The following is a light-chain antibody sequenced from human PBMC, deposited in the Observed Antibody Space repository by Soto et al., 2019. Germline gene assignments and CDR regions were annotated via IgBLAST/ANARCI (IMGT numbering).Light chain of an antibody. Sequence: SYELTQPPSVSVAPGQTARITCGGNNIGTKSVHWYQQKPGQAPVLVAYDDSVRPPGIPERFSGSKSGTSASLAITGLQADDEADYYCQSYDNSLSGSEVFGTGTKVTVL. CDR2: DDS. V-gene: IGLV3-21*02. CDR1: NIGTKS. J-gene: IGLJ1*01. CDR3: QSYDNSLSGSEV.